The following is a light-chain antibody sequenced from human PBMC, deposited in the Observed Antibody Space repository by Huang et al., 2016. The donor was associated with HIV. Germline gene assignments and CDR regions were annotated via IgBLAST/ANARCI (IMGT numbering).Light chain of an antibody. J-gene: IGKJ2*01. Sequence: EVVLTQSPVTLSLSPGGVATLSCRASQSVSSYLAWYQQKPGQAPRLLIYDTSKRATDIPARFSGSGSGTDFTRTITSLEPEDFAVYYCQQRSNWPYTFGQGTKLDIK. CDR1: QSVSSY. CDR3: QQRSNWPYT. CDR2: DTS. V-gene: IGKV3-11*01.